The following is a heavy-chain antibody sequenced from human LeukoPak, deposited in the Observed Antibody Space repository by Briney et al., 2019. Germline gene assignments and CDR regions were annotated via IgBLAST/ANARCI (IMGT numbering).Heavy chain of an antibody. Sequence: GGSLRLSCAASGFTFSSYAMHWVRQAPGKGLEWVAVISYDGSNKYYADSVKGRFTISRGNSKNTLYLQMNSLRAEDTAVYYCAREEDYDSSGYSVNYFDYWGQGTLVTVSS. D-gene: IGHD3-22*01. CDR1: GFTFSSYA. CDR3: AREEDYDSSGYSVNYFDY. V-gene: IGHV3-30-3*01. J-gene: IGHJ4*02. CDR2: ISYDGSNK.